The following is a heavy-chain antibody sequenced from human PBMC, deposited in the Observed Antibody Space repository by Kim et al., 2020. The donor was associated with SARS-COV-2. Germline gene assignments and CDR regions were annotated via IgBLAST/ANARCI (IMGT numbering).Heavy chain of an antibody. J-gene: IGHJ4*02. V-gene: IGHV3-33*01. D-gene: IGHD6-19*01. CDR3: ARPHGYSSDWYGF. Sequence: YYAASVKARFTITRDSSKNTVFVQMSSLRTEDTAVYYCARPHGYSSDWYGFWGQGTLVTVSA.